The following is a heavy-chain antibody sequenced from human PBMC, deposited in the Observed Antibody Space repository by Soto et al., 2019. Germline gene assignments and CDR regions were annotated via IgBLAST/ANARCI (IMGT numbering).Heavy chain of an antibody. Sequence: GGSLRLSCEGTGFTFSSYGMNCVRQVPGKGLEWFAGLSASGSRTFYAESVKGRFTISRDNSKSTVFLQMDSLRAEDAALYFCAKSHTVFVKLDSRGQGTLVTVSS. V-gene: IGHV3-23*01. D-gene: IGHD3-9*01. J-gene: IGHJ4*02. CDR3: AKSHTVFVKLDS. CDR2: LSASGSRT. CDR1: GFTFSSYG.